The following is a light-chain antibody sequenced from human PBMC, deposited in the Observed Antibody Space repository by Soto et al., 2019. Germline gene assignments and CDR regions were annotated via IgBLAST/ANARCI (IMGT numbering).Light chain of an antibody. CDR1: QRVSSY. J-gene: IGKJ5*01. Sequence: EIVMTQSPATLSVSPGERATLSCRASQRVSSYLAWYQQKPGQAPRLLIYDASNRATGIPARFSGSGSGTDFTLTISSLEPEDFAVYYCQKRTNWGTFGQGTRLEI. V-gene: IGKV3-11*01. CDR2: DAS. CDR3: QKRTNWGT.